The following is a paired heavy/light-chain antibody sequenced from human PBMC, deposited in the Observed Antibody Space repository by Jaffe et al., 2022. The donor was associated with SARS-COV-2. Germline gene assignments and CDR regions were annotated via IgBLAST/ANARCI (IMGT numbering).Heavy chain of an antibody. D-gene: IGHD1-26*01. CDR3: AKDRGRGMGLRYYGMDV. CDR1: GFILSGHA. V-gene: IGHV3-30*18. Sequence: QVQLVESGGGVVQPGRSLRLSCAASGFILSGHAMHWVRQAPGKGLEWVAVISYDGSNKYYADHEKGRITISRDNSKNTLYLQVNSLRAEDTAVYYCAKDRGRGMGLRYYGMDVWGQGTTVTVSS. CDR2: ISYDGSNK. J-gene: IGHJ6*02.
Light chain of an antibody. J-gene: IGLJ2*01. CDR3: QSFDSSLSAVV. V-gene: IGLV1-40*01. CDR1: TSNIGSGYD. CDR2: GIT. Sequence: QSVLTQPPSVSGAPGQRVTISCAGGTSNIGSGYDIAWYQQLPGIAPKVLIYGITNRPSGVPDRFSGSRSVTSASLTITGLQAEDEADYYCQSFDSSLSAVVFGGGTRLTVL.